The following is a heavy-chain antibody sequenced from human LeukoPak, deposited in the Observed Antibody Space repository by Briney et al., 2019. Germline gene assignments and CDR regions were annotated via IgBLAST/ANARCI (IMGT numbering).Heavy chain of an antibody. V-gene: IGHV1-69*13. CDR3: ARGGPMELSPEVYNWFDP. D-gene: IGHD1-26*01. CDR2: IIPIFGTA. Sequence: GASVKVSCKASGGTFSSYAISWVRQAPGQGLEWMGGIIPIFGTANYAQKFQGRVTITADESTSTAYMELSSLRSEDTAVYYCARGGPMELSPEVYNWFDPWGQGTLVTVSS. CDR1: GGTFSSYA. J-gene: IGHJ5*02.